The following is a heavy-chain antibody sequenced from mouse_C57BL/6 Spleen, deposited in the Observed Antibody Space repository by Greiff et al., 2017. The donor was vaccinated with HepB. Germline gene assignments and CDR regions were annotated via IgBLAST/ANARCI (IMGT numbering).Heavy chain of an antibody. V-gene: IGHV5-4*01. Sequence: EVMLVESGGGLVKPGGSLKLSCAASGFTFSSYAMSWVRQTPEKRLEWVATISDGGSYTYYPDNVKGRFTISRDNAKNNLYLQMSHLKSEDTAMYYCAREGFITTVVATNYCDVWGTGTTVTVSS. D-gene: IGHD1-1*01. CDR3: AREGFITTVVATNYCDV. CDR2: ISDGGSYT. J-gene: IGHJ1*03. CDR1: GFTFSSYA.